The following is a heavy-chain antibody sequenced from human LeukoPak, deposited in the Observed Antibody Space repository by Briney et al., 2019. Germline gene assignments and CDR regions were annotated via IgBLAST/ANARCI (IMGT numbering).Heavy chain of an antibody. CDR1: GFTFGNFW. Sequence: GGSLRLSCAASGFTFGNFWMSWVRQAPGRGLQWVASMKGDGRLIYYVDSVKGRFTISRDNARNSLYLQMNRLRAEDTAVYYCARLFGGVTTFDYWGQGALVTVSS. CDR2: MKGDGRLI. D-gene: IGHD2-8*02. CDR3: ARLFGGVTTFDY. V-gene: IGHV3-7*01. J-gene: IGHJ4*02.